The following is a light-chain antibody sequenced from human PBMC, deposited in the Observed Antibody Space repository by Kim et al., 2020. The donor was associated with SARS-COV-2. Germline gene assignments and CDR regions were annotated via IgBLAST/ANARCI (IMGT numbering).Light chain of an antibody. CDR2: TAS. CDR1: QNIANY. CDR3: QQSYTTPMYP. Sequence: ASVGDRVTITCRASQNIANYINWYQQKRGKAPDLLIHTASTLHSGVPSRFTGSGYGTDFSLTINSLQPEDVATYYCQQSYTTPMYPFGRGTKLEI. V-gene: IGKV1-39*01. J-gene: IGKJ2*01.